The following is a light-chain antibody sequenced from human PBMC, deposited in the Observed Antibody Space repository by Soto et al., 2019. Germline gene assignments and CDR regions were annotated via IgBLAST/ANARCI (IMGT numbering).Light chain of an antibody. J-gene: IGKJ2*01. CDR2: WAS. CDR3: QQYFSSLSYT. Sequence: DIVMTQSPDSLAVSLGERATINCKSRQSVLSSSNNKNYLAWCQQKPGQPPRLLIYWASTRESGVPDRFSGSGSGTDFTLTISSLQAEDVAVYYCQQYFSSLSYTFGQGTKLEIK. CDR1: QSVLSSSNNKNY. V-gene: IGKV4-1*01.